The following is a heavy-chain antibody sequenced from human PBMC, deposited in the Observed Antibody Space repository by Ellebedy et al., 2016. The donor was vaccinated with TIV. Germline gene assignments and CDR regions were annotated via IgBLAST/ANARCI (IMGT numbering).Heavy chain of an antibody. D-gene: IGHD3-22*01. V-gene: IGHV4-4*02. CDR1: GASISNNNW. CDR2: IYHSGST. J-gene: IGHJ5*02. Sequence: SQTLSLTCAVSGASISNNNWWMWVRQPPGKGLEWIGEIYHSGSTNYNPSLKSQVTMSVDTSKNQFSLQLPSVTAADTAVYYCARHGRTGYYQYFDPWGQGTRVTVSS. CDR3: ARHGRTGYYQYFDP.